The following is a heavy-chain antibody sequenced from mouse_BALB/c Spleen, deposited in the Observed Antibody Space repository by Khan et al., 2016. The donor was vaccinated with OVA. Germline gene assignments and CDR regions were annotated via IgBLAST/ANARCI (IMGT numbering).Heavy chain of an antibody. J-gene: IGHJ2*01. CDR1: GYSFTGYF. Sequence: EVQLQQSGPELVKPGASVKISCKASGYSFTGYFMNWVMQSHGKRLEWIGRINPHIGETFYNQKFTDKATLTVDESSTTAHMELRSLASEDSAVYYCERKNGGDFDYWGQGTTLTVSS. CDR2: INPHIGET. V-gene: IGHV1-20*02. D-gene: IGHD1-1*01. CDR3: ERKNGGDFDY.